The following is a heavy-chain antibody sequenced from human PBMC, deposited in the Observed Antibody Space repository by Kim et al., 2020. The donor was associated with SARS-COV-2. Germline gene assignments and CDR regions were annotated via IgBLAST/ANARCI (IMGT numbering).Heavy chain of an antibody. J-gene: IGHJ4*02. CDR3: ARGYIGGPFDC. Sequence: GGSLRLSCAASGFTFDDYGMSWVRQPPGKGLEWVSGINRNGVSTGYADSVKGRFTISRDNAKNSMFLQMNSLGAEDTALYYCARGYIGGPFDCWGQGTLVTVSS. D-gene: IGHD6-19*01. V-gene: IGHV3-20*04. CDR1: GFTFDDYG. CDR2: INRNGVST.